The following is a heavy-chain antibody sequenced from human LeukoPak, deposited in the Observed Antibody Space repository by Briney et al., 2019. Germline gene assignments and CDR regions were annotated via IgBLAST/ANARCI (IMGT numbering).Heavy chain of an antibody. Sequence: SETLSLTCTVSGVSISSSNSYWGWIRQPPGKGLEWIGSIYYSGNTYYNASLKSQVTISVDKSKNQFSLKLSSVTAADTAVYYCARDCSGGSCYSFDYWGQGTLVTVSS. CDR2: IYYSGNT. CDR3: ARDCSGGSCYSFDY. D-gene: IGHD2-15*01. CDR1: GVSISSSNSY. V-gene: IGHV4-39*07. J-gene: IGHJ4*02.